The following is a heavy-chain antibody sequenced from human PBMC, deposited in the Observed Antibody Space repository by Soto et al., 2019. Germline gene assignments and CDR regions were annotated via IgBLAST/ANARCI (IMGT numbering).Heavy chain of an antibody. CDR2: IYHSGST. V-gene: IGHV4-30-2*01. Sequence: QLQLQESGSGLVKPSQTLSLTCAVSGGSISSGGYSWSWIRQPPGKGLEWIGYIYHSGSTYYNPSLKSRVTIAVDRSKNQFSLKLSSVTAADTAVYYCARASRSMVREAVCFDPWGQGTLVTVSS. CDR3: ARASRSMVREAVCFDP. J-gene: IGHJ5*02. D-gene: IGHD3-10*01. CDR1: GGSISSGGYS.